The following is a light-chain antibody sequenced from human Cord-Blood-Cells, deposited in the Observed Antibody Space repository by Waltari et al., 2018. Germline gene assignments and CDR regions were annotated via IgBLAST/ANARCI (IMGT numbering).Light chain of an antibody. CDR3: QQYNSYSRT. CDR2: KSS. Sequence: DIQMTQSPSTLSASVGERVTITCRASQSISIWLAWYQQKPGKAPKLLIYKSSSLESGVPSRFSSSGSRTEFTLTISSLQPDDFATYYCQQYNSYSRTFVQGTKVEIK. J-gene: IGKJ1*01. V-gene: IGKV1-5*03. CDR1: QSISIW.